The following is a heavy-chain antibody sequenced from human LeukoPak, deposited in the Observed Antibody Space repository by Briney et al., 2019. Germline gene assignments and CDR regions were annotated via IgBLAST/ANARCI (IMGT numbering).Heavy chain of an antibody. CDR3: AKDWVQLLPLYYFDY. J-gene: IGHJ4*02. CDR2: ISGSGGST. V-gene: IGHV3-23*01. D-gene: IGHD2-15*01. CDR1: GFTFSSYA. Sequence: PGGSLRLSCAASGFTFSSYAMSWVRQAPGKGLELVSAISGSGGSTYYADSVKGRFTISRDNSKSTLYLQMNSLRAEDTAVYYCAKDWVQLLPLYYFDYWGQGTLVTVSS.